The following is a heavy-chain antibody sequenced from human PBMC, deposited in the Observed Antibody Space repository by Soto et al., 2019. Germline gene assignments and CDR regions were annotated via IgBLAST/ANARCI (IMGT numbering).Heavy chain of an antibody. Sequence: EVPLVESGGGLIQPGGSLRLSCAASGFTVSSNYMGWVRQAPGKGLEYVSVVYSAGNTYYADSVKGRLTISRASSENTLVLQLNSLRAEDTAVYFCARAVSSSGGWAEYFQHWGQGTLVTVSS. CDR1: GFTVSSNY. V-gene: IGHV3-53*01. CDR2: VYSAGNT. D-gene: IGHD6-19*01. CDR3: ARAVSSSGGWAEYFQH. J-gene: IGHJ1*01.